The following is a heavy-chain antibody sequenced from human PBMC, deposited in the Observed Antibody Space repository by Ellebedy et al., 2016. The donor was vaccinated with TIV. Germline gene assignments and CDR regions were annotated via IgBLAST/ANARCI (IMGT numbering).Heavy chain of an antibody. V-gene: IGHV3-30*18. CDR3: VKGNSGRPDYFDF. Sequence: PGGSLRLSCAASGFTFNNYGMHWVRQAPGKGLEWVAGISYDGRKKYSADSVKGRFTISRDNSKNTLYLQMNSLRAEDTAVYYCVKGNSGRPDYFDFWGQGTLVTVSS. J-gene: IGHJ4*02. CDR2: ISYDGRKK. CDR1: GFTFNNYG. D-gene: IGHD6-19*01.